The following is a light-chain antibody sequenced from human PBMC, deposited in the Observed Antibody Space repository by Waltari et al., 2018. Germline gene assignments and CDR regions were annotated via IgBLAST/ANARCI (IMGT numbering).Light chain of an antibody. Sequence: SYVLTQPPSVSVAPGKTDRVSCGGNDIGSQTVQWYQQKPGQAPVVVISYDSDRPSGIPERFAGSNSGDTATLTIRRVEAGDEADYYCQVWDSSNDHPVVFGGGTKLTVL. CDR3: QVWDSSNDHPVV. J-gene: IGLJ2*01. V-gene: IGLV3-21*04. CDR2: YDS. CDR1: DIGSQT.